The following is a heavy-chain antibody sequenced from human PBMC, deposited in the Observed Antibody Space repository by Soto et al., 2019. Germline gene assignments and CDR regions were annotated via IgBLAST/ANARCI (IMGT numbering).Heavy chain of an antibody. CDR3: AHSNGYSGYDWFDP. D-gene: IGHD5-12*01. J-gene: IGHJ5*02. V-gene: IGHV2-5*02. CDR1: VVALSSSGVG. Sequence: SLVNPSETLILTCPLSVVALSSSGVGGGWIRQPPGKALEWLALIYWDDDKRYSPSLKSRLTITKDTSKNQVVLTMTNMDPVDTATYYCAHSNGYSGYDWFDPWGQGTLVTVSS. CDR2: IYWDDDK.